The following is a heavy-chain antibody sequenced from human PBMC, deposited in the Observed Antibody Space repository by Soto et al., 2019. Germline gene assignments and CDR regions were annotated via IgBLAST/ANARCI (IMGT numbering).Heavy chain of an antibody. CDR3: VKGSEVARQELDY. CDR2: ISLDGNDK. V-gene: IGHV3-30*18. Sequence: QVQLVESGGGVVQPGRSLRLSCAASGFSFSNCGMHWVRQAPGKGLEWVAAISLDGNDKYYSESVKGRFTISRDNSKNTLFLQMNSLRVEDTAVYYCVKGSEVARQELDYWGQGTLVTVSS. CDR1: GFSFSNCG. D-gene: IGHD2-15*01. J-gene: IGHJ4*02.